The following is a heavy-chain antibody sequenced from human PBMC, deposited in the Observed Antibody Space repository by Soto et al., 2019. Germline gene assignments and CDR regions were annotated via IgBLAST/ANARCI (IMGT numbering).Heavy chain of an antibody. CDR3: ARAPMVRGGDFDY. Sequence: QVQLVQSGAEVKKPGSSVKVSCKASGGTFSSYTISWVRQAPGQGLEWMGRIIPILGIANYAQKFQGRVTITADKSTSTAYMELSSLRSEDTAVYYCARAPMVRGGDFDYWGQGTLVTVSS. D-gene: IGHD3-10*01. J-gene: IGHJ4*02. CDR2: IIPILGIA. V-gene: IGHV1-69*02. CDR1: GGTFSSYT.